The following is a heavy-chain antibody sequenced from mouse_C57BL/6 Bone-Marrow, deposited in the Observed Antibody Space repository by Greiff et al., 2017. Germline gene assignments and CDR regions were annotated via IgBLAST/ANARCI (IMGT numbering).Heavy chain of an antibody. CDR3: ATRRYYYAMDY. CDR2: ISSGSSTI. V-gene: IGHV5-17*01. Sequence: EVKVVESGGGLVQPGGSLKLSCAASGFTFSDYGMHWVRQAPEKGLEWVAYISSGSSTIYYADTVKGRFTISRDNAKNTLFLQMTSLRSEDTARYYCATRRYYYAMDYWGQGTSVTVSS. CDR1: GFTFSDYG. J-gene: IGHJ4*01.